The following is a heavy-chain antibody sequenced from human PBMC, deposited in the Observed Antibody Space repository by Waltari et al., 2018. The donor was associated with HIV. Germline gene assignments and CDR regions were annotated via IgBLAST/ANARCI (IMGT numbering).Heavy chain of an antibody. V-gene: IGHV3-53*01. CDR1: NFSVSGKH. CDR2: IYPDDTT. CDR3: ATGVRYYGP. D-gene: IGHD3-10*01. J-gene: IGHJ5*02. Sequence: AESGGRLIQPGGSLGLSCPASNFSVSGKHVTLFRPAPGGSLEWVAVIYPDDTTHYADSVSGRFTISRAKSRTTVLLLMNGLFVDDTATYFCATGVRYYGPWGQGTRVTVSS.